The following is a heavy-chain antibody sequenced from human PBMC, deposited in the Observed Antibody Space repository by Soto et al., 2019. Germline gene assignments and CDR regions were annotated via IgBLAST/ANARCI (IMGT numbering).Heavy chain of an antibody. CDR1: GYSFTSYW. D-gene: IGHD2-15*01. J-gene: IGHJ6*02. CDR2: IYPGDSDT. Sequence: GESLKISCKGSGYSFTSYWIGWVRQMPGKGLEWMGIIYPGDSDTRYSPSFQGQVTISADKSISTAYLQWSSLKASDIAMYYCASLSPLWVVAAILGDYYYGKDVWGQGTTVTVSS. CDR3: ASLSPLWVVAAILGDYYYGKDV. V-gene: IGHV5-51*01.